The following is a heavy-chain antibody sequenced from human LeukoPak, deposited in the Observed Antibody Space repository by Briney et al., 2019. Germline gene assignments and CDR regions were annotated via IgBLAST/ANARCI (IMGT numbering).Heavy chain of an antibody. D-gene: IGHD6-19*01. V-gene: IGHV3-23*01. CDR1: GFTFCSYA. CDR3: AKGSQGLAVELDY. CDR2: ISGSGGST. J-gene: IGHJ4*02. Sequence: PGGSLRLSCAASGFTFCSYAMSWVRQAPGKGVEWVSAISGSGGSTYYADSVKSRFTISRDNSKNTLYLQMNSLRAEDTAVYYCAKGSQGLAVELDYWGQGTLVTVSS.